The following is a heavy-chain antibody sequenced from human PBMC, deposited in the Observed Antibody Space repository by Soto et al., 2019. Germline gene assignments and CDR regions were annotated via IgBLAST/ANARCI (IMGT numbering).Heavy chain of an antibody. J-gene: IGHJ3*02. Sequence: EVQLEESGGGLVQPGGSLKLSCAASGFSFSDSVMHWVRQVSGKGLEWVGRITSTADTYATPYTASVKGRFTVSRDDSKNTAYLQMNSLKTEDTAVYYCTGSLSFAFDIWGQGTMVHVSS. CDR1: GFSFSDSV. CDR3: TGSLSFAFDI. V-gene: IGHV3-73*01. CDR2: ITSTADTYAT.